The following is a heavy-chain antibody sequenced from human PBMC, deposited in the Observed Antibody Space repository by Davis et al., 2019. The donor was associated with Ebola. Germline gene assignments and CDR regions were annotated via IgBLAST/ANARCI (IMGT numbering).Heavy chain of an antibody. CDR2: IKSRSDGGPT. V-gene: IGHV3-15*06. CDR3: TRGSGMYD. D-gene: IGHD6-25*01. Sequence: GESLKISCTVSGFSVTTQYMTWVRQAPGKGLEWVGRIKSRSDGGPTHYGVRVKGRFTISRDDSKNTVYLEMNSLKTEDTALYYCTRGSGMYDWGRGTLVTVST. CDR1: GFSVTTQY. J-gene: IGHJ4*02.